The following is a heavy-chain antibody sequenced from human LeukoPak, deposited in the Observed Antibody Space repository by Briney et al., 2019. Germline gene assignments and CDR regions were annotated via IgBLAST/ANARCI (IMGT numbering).Heavy chain of an antibody. V-gene: IGHV3-21*05. CDR2: ISSSSSYI. CDR3: ARPDMITFGGVIALPFDY. Sequence: GGSLRLSCAASGFTFSSYSMNWVRQAPGKGLEWVSYISSSSSYIYYADSVKGRFTISRDNAKNSLYLQMNSLRAEDTAVYYCARPDMITFGGVIALPFDYWGQGTLVTVSS. CDR1: GFTFSSYS. J-gene: IGHJ4*02. D-gene: IGHD3-16*02.